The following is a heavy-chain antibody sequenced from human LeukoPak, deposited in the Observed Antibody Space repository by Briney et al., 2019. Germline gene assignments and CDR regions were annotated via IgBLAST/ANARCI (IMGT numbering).Heavy chain of an antibody. D-gene: IGHD7-27*01. J-gene: IGHJ4*02. V-gene: IGHV3-23*01. CDR2: ISSSGGGT. CDR1: GFTFSSYA. Sequence: GGSLRLSCAASGFTFSSYAMSWVRQTPGKGLEWVSAISSSGGGTHYADSVKGRFTISRGNSKNMVFLQMDSLGAEDMAVYYCARNWGLDYGGQGTLVTVSS. CDR3: ARNWGLDY.